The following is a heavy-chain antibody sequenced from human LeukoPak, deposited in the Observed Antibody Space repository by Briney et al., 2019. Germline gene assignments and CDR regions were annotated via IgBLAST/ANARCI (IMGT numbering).Heavy chain of an antibody. CDR1: GYSFTIYW. CDR3: ARHESEYFQH. Sequence: GESLKISCKCSGYSFTIYWISCVRQMPWKGLEWMGRIYPSDSYTNYSPSFQGHVTISADKSISTAYLQWSSLKASDTAMYYCARHESEYFQHWGQGTLVTVSS. CDR2: IYPSDSYT. J-gene: IGHJ1*01. V-gene: IGHV5-10-1*01.